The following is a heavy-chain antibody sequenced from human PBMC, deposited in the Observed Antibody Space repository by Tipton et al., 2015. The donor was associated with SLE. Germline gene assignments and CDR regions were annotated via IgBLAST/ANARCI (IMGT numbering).Heavy chain of an antibody. CDR2: IYTSGST. CDR1: GGSISSYY. D-gene: IGHD3-10*01. V-gene: IGHV4-4*09. CDR3: ARRVVSGDY. Sequence: TLSLTCTVSGGSISSYYWSWIRQPPGKGLEWIGYIYTSGSTNYNPSLKSRVTISVDTSKNQFSLKLSSVTAADTAVYYCARRVVSGDYWGQGTLVTVSS. J-gene: IGHJ4*02.